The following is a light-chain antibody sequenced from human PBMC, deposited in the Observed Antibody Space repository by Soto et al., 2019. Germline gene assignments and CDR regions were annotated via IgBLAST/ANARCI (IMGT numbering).Light chain of an antibody. Sequence: QSALTQPRSVSGSPGQSVTISCTGTSSDVGTYNYVSWYQQHPGKAPKVMIYAVSERPSGVPDRFSGSKSGNTTSLPISGLQAEDEADYYCCSYAGSPRYVFGPGTKVTVL. CDR1: SSDVGTYNY. V-gene: IGLV2-11*01. CDR3: CSYAGSPRYV. J-gene: IGLJ1*01. CDR2: AVS.